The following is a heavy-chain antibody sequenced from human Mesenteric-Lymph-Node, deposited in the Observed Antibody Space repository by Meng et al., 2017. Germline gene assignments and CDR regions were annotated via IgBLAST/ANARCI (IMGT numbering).Heavy chain of an antibody. J-gene: IGHJ4*02. V-gene: IGHV4-4*08. Sequence: SQTLSLTCAISGVSLNNFYWSWIRQPPGKGLEWIAYFYSIGDTSFNPSLKSRVTISLNTSKSQFSLKLNSVTAADTAVYYCARVNRWGLDCSGATCYFGYFDYWGQGTLVTVSS. CDR3: ARVNRWGLDCSGATCYFGYFDY. CDR1: GVSLNNFY. D-gene: IGHD2-2*01. CDR2: FYSIGDT.